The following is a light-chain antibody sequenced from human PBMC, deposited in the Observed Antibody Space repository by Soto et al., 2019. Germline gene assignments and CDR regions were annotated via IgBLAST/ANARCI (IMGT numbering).Light chain of an antibody. V-gene: IGKV1-12*01. CDR1: HGISSL. CDR2: KAS. Sequence: IQMTQSPSSVSASVGDRVTISCRASHGISSLLAWYQQKPGEAPKLLIYKASTLQTGVPSRFSGSGSGTDFTLTITSLQPEDFATYYCHQASSFPLSFGGGTKVDI. CDR3: HQASSFPLS. J-gene: IGKJ4*01.